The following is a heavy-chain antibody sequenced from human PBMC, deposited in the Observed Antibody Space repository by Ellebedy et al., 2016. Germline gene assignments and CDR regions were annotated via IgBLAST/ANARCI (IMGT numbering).Heavy chain of an antibody. Sequence: GESLKISXAASGFTFSDYYMSWIRQAPGKGLEWVSYISSSGSTIYYADSVKGRFTISRDNAKNSLYLQMNSLRAEDTAVYYCAREQLWLNYYYYYGMDVWGQGTTVTVSS. CDR3: AREQLWLNYYYYYGMDV. CDR1: GFTFSDYY. J-gene: IGHJ6*02. CDR2: ISSSGSTI. V-gene: IGHV3-11*01. D-gene: IGHD5-18*01.